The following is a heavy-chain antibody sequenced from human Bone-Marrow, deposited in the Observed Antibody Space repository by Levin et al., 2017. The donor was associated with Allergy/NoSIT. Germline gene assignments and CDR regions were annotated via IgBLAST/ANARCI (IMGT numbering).Heavy chain of an antibody. Sequence: GSLRLSCAVYGGSFSGYYWSWIRQPPGKGLEWIGEINHSGSTNYNPSLKSRVTISVDTSKNQFSLKLSSVTAADTAVYYCARVIAVAPGGGDAAFDIWGQGTMVTVSS. CDR2: INHSGST. D-gene: IGHD6-19*01. V-gene: IGHV4-34*01. J-gene: IGHJ3*02. CDR1: GGSFSGYY. CDR3: ARVIAVAPGGGDAAFDI.